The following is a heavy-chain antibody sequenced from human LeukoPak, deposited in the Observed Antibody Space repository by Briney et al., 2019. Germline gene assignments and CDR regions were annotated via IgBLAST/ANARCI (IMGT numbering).Heavy chain of an antibody. CDR2: IKPDGSEK. CDR3: VRAMDV. J-gene: IGHJ6*01. V-gene: IGHV3-7*05. Sequence: GGSLRLSCTVSGVIFSNYWMTWARQAPGKGLEWVANIKPDGSEKYYVDSVKGRLTISRDNAKDSLYLHMSSLRAEDTVVYYCVRAMDVWGEGTTVTVSS. CDR1: GVIFSNYW.